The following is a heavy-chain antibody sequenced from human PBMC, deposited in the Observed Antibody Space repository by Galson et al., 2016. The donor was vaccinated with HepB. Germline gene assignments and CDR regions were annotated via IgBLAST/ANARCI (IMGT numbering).Heavy chain of an antibody. CDR2: ISFDGSYK. V-gene: IGHV3-30*18. D-gene: IGHD3-3*01. Sequence: SLRLSCAASGFTFSTYGMDWVRQAPGKVLEWVAVISFDGSYKLYADSVKGRFTISRDNTKNTLYLQMNSLRAEDTAVYYCAKDAGVIWSGGYFDYWGQGTLVTVSS. CDR1: GFTFSTYG. J-gene: IGHJ4*02. CDR3: AKDAGVIWSGGYFDY.